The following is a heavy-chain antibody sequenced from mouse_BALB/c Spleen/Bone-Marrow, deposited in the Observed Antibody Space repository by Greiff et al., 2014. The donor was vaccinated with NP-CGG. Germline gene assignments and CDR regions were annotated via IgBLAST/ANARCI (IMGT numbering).Heavy chain of an antibody. CDR1: GFTFSSFG. CDR3: ARSGSSSGYFDY. D-gene: IGHD1-1*01. V-gene: IGHV5-17*02. Sequence: VQLQQPGGGLVQPGGSRKLSCAASGFTFSSFGMHWVRQAPEKGLEWVAYISSGSSTVYYADKVMGRFTISRDNPKNTLFLQMTSLRSKDTAMYYCARSGSSSGYFDYWGQGTTLTVSS. J-gene: IGHJ2*01. CDR2: ISSGSSTV.